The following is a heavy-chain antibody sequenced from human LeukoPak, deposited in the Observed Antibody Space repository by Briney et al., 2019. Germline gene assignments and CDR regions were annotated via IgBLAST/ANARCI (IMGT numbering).Heavy chain of an antibody. CDR1: GGTFSSYA. Sequence: ASVKVSCKASGGTFSSYAISWVRQAPGQGLEWMGGIIPIFGTANYAQKFQGRVTITADESTSTAYMELSSLRSEDTAVYYCASSSGSYLLDAFDIWGQGTMVTVSS. D-gene: IGHD1-26*01. J-gene: IGHJ3*02. CDR3: ASSSGSYLLDAFDI. CDR2: IIPIFGTA. V-gene: IGHV1-69*13.